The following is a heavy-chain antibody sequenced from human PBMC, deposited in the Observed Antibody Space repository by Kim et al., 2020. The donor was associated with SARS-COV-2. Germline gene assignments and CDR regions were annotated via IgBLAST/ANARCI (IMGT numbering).Heavy chain of an antibody. J-gene: IGHJ6*02. V-gene: IGHV3-30-3*01. D-gene: IGHD1-20*01. CDR1: GLRFVDSA. Sequence: GGSLRLSCAASGLRFVDSAMNWVRQAPGKGLEWVAVISYDGRNKEYADSVKGRFSIYRDNSKRTLSLQMNSLRVEDTAVYYCARGNCDESLSLSDYYNGMDVWGQGTTVTVSS. CDR2: ISYDGRNK. CDR3: ARGNCDESLSLSDYYNGMDV.